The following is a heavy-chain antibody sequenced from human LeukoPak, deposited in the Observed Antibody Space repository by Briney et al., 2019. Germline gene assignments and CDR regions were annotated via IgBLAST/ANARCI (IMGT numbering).Heavy chain of an antibody. CDR2: ISGSGGST. CDR1: GFTFSNYA. CDR3: PKDGYSYGYSPPYYFDY. J-gene: IGHJ4*02. V-gene: IGHV3-23*01. Sequence: GGSLRLSCAASGFTFSNYAMSWVRQAPGKGLEWVSGISGSGGSTYYADSAKGRFTISRDNSKNTLSLQMNSLRVEDTAVYYCPKDGYSYGYSPPYYFDYWGQGTLVTVSS. D-gene: IGHD5-18*01.